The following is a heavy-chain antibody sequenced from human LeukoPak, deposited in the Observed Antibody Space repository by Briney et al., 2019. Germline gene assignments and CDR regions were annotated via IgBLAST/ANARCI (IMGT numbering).Heavy chain of an antibody. J-gene: IGHJ4*02. CDR1: GFTFSSYA. Sequence: GGSLRLSCAASGFTFSSYAMSWVRQAPGKGLEWVSAISGSGGSTYYADSVKGRFTISRDNSKNTLYLQMNSLRAEDTDVYYCAKDPDSRTPLDYFDYWGQGTLVTVSS. CDR2: ISGSGGST. D-gene: IGHD3-22*01. V-gene: IGHV3-23*01. CDR3: AKDPDSRTPLDYFDY.